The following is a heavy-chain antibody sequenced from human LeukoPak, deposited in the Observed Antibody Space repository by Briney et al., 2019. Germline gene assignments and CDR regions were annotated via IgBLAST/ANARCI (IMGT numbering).Heavy chain of an antibody. V-gene: IGHV4-38-2*02. J-gene: IGHJ3*02. CDR2: IYHSGNT. CDR3: AREGRYCSGTSCYPPAFDI. CDR1: GYSISSGYY. Sequence: PSETLSLTCTVSGYSISSGYYWGWIRQPPRKGLEWIGSIYHSGNTYYNPSLESRLTISVDTSKNQFSLKLSSVTAADTAEYYCAREGRYCSGTSCYPPAFDIWGQGTMVTVSS. D-gene: IGHD2-2*01.